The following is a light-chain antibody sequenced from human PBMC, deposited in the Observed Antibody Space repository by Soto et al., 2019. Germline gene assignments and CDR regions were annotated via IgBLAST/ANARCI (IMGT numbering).Light chain of an antibody. V-gene: IGKV1-39*01. CDR1: QSISSY. CDR2: AAS. Sequence: DIQMTQSPSSLSASVGDSGTIPCRPSQSISSYLNWYQQKPGKAPKLLIYAASSLQSGVPSRFSGSGSRTDFTLTISSLQPEDFATYYCQQSYSTPRTFGQGTKVDIK. CDR3: QQSYSTPRT. J-gene: IGKJ1*01.